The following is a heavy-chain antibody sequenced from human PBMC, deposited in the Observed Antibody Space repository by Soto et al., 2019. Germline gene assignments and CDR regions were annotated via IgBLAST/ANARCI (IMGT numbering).Heavy chain of an antibody. D-gene: IGHD2-15*01. J-gene: IGHJ5*02. V-gene: IGHV4-4*02. Sequence: PSETLSLTCAVSGGSISSSNWWSWVRQPPGKGLEWIGEIYHSGSTNCNPSLKSRVTISLDKSKNQFSLKLSSVTAADTAVYYCARDRCSGGSCYYRWFDPWGQGTLVTVSS. CDR2: IYHSGST. CDR1: GGSISSSNW. CDR3: ARDRCSGGSCYYRWFDP.